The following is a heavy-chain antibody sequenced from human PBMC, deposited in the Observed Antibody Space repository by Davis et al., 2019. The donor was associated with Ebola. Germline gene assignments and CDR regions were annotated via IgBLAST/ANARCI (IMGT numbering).Heavy chain of an antibody. Sequence: GESLKISCAASGFTFSSYAMIWVRQAPGQGLEWVSVIGSDNSGIQYADSVKGRFIISRDNSKNTLYLDINSLRAEDTAVYFCAKYLVPSPQRWFDPWGQGTLVTVSS. CDR2: IGSDNSGI. CDR3: AKYLVPSPQRWFDP. V-gene: IGHV3-23*01. D-gene: IGHD2-8*02. J-gene: IGHJ5*01. CDR1: GFTFSSYA.